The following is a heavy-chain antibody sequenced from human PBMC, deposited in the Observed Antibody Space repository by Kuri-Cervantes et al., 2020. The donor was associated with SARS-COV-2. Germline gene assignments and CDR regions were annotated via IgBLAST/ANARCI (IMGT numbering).Heavy chain of an antibody. J-gene: IGHJ3*02. V-gene: IGHV3-7*03. CDR1: GFTFSSYW. CDR2: IKQDGSEK. D-gene: IGHD3-16*02. CDR3: AKDIAPFSEHAFDI. Sequence: GGSLRLSCAASGFTFSSYWMSWVRQAPGKGLEWVANIKQDGSEKYYVDSVKGRFTISRDNAKNSLYLQMNSLRAEDMALYYCAKDIAPFSEHAFDIWGQGTMVTVSS.